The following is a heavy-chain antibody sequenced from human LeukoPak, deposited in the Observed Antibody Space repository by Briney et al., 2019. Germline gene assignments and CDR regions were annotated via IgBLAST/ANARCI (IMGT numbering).Heavy chain of an antibody. J-gene: IGHJ4*02. CDR1: GGSISSGDCY. D-gene: IGHD5-12*01. CDR3: ARTKEGVATIDY. V-gene: IGHV4-30-4*01. CDR2: IYYSGST. Sequence: SETLPLTCTVSGGSISSGDCYWSWIRQPPGKGLEWIGYIYYSGSTYYNPSLKSRVTISVDTSKNQFSLKLSSVTAADTAAYYCARTKEGVATIDYWGQGTLVTVSS.